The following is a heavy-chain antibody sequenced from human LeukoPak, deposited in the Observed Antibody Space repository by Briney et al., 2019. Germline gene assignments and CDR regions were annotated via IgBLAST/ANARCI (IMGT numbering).Heavy chain of an antibody. CDR2: IDAGNAKT. V-gene: IGHV1-3*01. CDR1: GYTFTTYV. Sequence: ASVKVSCKASGYTFTTYVIHWVRQAPGQRLEWMGWIDAGNAKTRYSQKFQGRVSFTRDTSASTMYMDLSSLRSEDTAVYYCARDMGSGSLHYWGQGTLVTVSS. D-gene: IGHD1-26*01. CDR3: ARDMGSGSLHY. J-gene: IGHJ4*02.